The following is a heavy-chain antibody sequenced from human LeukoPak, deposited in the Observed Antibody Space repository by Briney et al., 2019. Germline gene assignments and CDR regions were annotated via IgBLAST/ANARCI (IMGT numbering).Heavy chain of an antibody. CDR2: IYYSGST. CDR3: ARASATTTYYYYYYMDV. CDR1: GGSISSYY. Sequence: SETLSLTCTVPGGSISSYYWSWIRQPPGKGLEWIGYIYYSGSTNYNPSLKSRVTISVDTSKNQFSLKLSSVTAADTAVYYRARASATTTYYYYYYMDVWGKGTTVTVSS. V-gene: IGHV4-59*01. D-gene: IGHD5-12*01. J-gene: IGHJ6*03.